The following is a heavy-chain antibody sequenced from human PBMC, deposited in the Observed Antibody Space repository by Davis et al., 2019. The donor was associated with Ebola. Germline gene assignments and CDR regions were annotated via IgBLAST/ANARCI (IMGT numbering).Heavy chain of an antibody. J-gene: IGHJ3*02. CDR1: GGSITASSSHY. V-gene: IGHV4-39*07. Sequence: SETLSPPCTLSGGSITASSSHYLAWLRQPPGKGLEWIGSVFYTGKTYYSPSLKSRVSLSVDTARNQFSLKLSSVTAADTAVYYCAVSLSSDYAFDIWGQGTMVTVSS. CDR3: AVSLSSDYAFDI. CDR2: VFYTGKT. D-gene: IGHD6-13*01.